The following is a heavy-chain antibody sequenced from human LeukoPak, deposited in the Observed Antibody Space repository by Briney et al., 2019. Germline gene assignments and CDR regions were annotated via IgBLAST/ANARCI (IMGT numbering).Heavy chain of an antibody. J-gene: IGHJ4*02. CDR3: ARDKVSVRGELLDY. D-gene: IGHD3-10*01. CDR1: GFTFSSYG. CDR2: ISYDGSNK. Sequence: GGSLRLSCAASGFTFSSYGMHWVRQAPGKGLEWVAVISYDGSNKYYADSVKGRFTISRDNSKNTLYLQMNSLRAEDTAVYYCARDKVSVRGELLDYWGQGTLVTVSS. V-gene: IGHV3-30*03.